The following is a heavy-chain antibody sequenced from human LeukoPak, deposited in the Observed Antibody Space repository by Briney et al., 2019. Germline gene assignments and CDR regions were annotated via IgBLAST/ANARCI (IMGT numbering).Heavy chain of an antibody. V-gene: IGHV3-30*04. Sequence: GGSLRLSCAASGFTFSSYAMHWVRQAPGKGLEWVAVISYDGSNKYYADSVKGRFTISRDNSKNTLYLQMNSLRAEDTAVYYCARDPSGYSHLDYWGQGTPVTVSS. D-gene: IGHD2-21*01. J-gene: IGHJ4*02. CDR3: ARDPSGYSHLDY. CDR2: ISYDGSNK. CDR1: GFTFSSYA.